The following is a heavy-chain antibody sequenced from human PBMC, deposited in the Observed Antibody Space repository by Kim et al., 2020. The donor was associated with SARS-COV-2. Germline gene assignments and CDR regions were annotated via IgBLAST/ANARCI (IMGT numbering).Heavy chain of an antibody. V-gene: IGHV1-3*01. Sequence: ASVKVSCKASGYSFSRYAIHWMRQAPGQRLEWMGWIDAGAGNTKYSQRLQGRVTITRDTSASTVYMEMSSLTSEDTAIYYCARGWSATGIDPWGQGTLDTVSS. D-gene: IGHD2-15*01. CDR1: GYSFSRYA. CDR3: ARGWSATGIDP. J-gene: IGHJ5*02. CDR2: IDAGAGNT.